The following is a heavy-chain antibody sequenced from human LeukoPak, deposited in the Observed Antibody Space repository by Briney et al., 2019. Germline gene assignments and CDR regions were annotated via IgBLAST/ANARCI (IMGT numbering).Heavy chain of an antibody. Sequence: SETLSLTCTVSGSISSYYWSWIRQPPGKGLEWIGYIYTSGSTNYNPSLKSRVTISVDTSKNQFSLDLSSVTAADTAVYYCARQKCTSTSCLTKNAFDIWGQGTMVAVSS. CDR3: ARQKCTSTSCLTKNAFDI. V-gene: IGHV4-4*09. CDR1: GSISSYY. CDR2: IYTSGST. J-gene: IGHJ3*02. D-gene: IGHD2-2*01.